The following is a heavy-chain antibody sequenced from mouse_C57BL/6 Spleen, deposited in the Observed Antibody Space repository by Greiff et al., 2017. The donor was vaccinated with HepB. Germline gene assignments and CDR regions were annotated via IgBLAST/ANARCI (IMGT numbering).Heavy chain of an antibody. J-gene: IGHJ2*01. CDR1: GFTFSSYA. Sequence: EVHLVESGAGLVKPGGSLKLSCAASGFTFSSYAMSWVRQTPEKRLEWVAYISSGGDYIYYADTVKGRFTISRDNARNTLYLQMSSLKSEDTAMYYCTRDPSSTTADYFDYWGQGTTLTVSS. V-gene: IGHV5-9-1*02. D-gene: IGHD1-2*01. CDR3: TRDPSSTTADYFDY. CDR2: ISSGGDYI.